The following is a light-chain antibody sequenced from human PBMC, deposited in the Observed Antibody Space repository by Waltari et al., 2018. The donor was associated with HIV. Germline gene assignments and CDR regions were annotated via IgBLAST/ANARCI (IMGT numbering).Light chain of an antibody. J-gene: IGKJ1*01. CDR1: QSLVYSDGNTY. V-gene: IGKV2-30*01. Sequence: DVVVTQSPLSLPVTLGQPASISCRSSQSLVYSDGNTYLNWFHQRPGQSPRRLLYKVSKRDSWVPDRFSGSGSGTDFTLKISRVEAEDVGIYYCMQGTHWPPTFGQGTKVEIK. CDR2: KVS. CDR3: MQGTHWPPT.